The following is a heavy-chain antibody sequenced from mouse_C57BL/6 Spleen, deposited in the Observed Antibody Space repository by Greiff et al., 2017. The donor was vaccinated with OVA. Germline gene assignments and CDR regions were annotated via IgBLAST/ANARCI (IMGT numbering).Heavy chain of an antibody. CDR2: IHPNSGST. V-gene: IGHV1-64*01. J-gene: IGHJ2*01. CDR1: GYTFTSYW. CDR3: ARKIYDGSSYEDY. Sequence: QVQLQQPGAELVKPGASVKLSCKASGYTFTSYWMHWVKQRPGQGLEWIGMIHPNSGSTNYNEKFKSKATLTVDKSSSTAYMQLSSLTSEDSAVYYCARKIYDGSSYEDYWGQGTTLTVSS. D-gene: IGHD1-1*01.